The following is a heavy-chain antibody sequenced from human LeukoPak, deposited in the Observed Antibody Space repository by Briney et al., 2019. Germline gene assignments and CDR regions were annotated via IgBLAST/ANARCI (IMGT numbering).Heavy chain of an antibody. J-gene: IGHJ5*02. CDR2: ISSSGST. D-gene: IGHD2-21*02. Sequence: SETLSLTCTVSGDSISSGDYYWSWIRQPAGKGLEWIGRISSSGSTNYNPSLKSRVTISVDTSKNQFSLKLSSVTAADTAVYYCARDLRGVTRNWFDPWGQGTLVTVSS. CDR3: ARDLRGVTRNWFDP. V-gene: IGHV4-61*02. CDR1: GDSISSGDYY.